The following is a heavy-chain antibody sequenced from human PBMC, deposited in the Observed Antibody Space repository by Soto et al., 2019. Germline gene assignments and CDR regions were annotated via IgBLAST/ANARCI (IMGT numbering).Heavy chain of an antibody. CDR1: GGSISSYY. CDR3: ARHVIAMAPLGY. CDR2: IFYSRNT. Sequence: PSETLSLTCTVSGGSISSYYWSWIRQPPGKGLEWIGYIFYSRNTNYNPSHKSRDTISVDTSKNQFSLKLNSVSAADTAVYYCARHVIAMAPLGYWGQGTLVTVSS. J-gene: IGHJ4*02. D-gene: IGHD5-18*01. V-gene: IGHV4-59*08.